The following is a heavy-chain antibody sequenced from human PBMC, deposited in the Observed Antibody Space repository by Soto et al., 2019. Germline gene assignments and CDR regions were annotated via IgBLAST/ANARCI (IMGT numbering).Heavy chain of an antibody. J-gene: IGHJ4*02. CDR2: ISWNSGSI. D-gene: IGHD2-8*01. CDR3: AKERAYCTNGVCYGPHPYFDY. V-gene: IGHV3-9*01. Sequence: GGSLRLSCAASGFTFDDYAMHWVRQAPGQGLEWVSGISWNSGSIGYADSVKGRFTISRDNAKNSLYLQMNSLRAEDTALYYCAKERAYCTNGVCYGPHPYFDYWGQGTLVTVSS. CDR1: GFTFDDYA.